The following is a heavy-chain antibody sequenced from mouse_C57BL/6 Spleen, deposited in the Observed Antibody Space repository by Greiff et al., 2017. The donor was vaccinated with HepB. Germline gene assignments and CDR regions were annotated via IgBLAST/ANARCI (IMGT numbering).Heavy chain of an antibody. V-gene: IGHV1-26*01. CDR3: ARPNCDGDY. CDR1: GYTFTDYY. CDR2: INPNNGGT. D-gene: IGHD4-1*01. J-gene: IGHJ2*01. Sequence: VQLQQSGPELVKPGASVKISCKASGYTFTDYYMNWVKQSHGKSLEWIGDINPNNGGTSYNQKFKGKATLTVDKSSSTAYMELRSLTSEDSAVYYCARPNCDGDYWGQGTTLTVSS.